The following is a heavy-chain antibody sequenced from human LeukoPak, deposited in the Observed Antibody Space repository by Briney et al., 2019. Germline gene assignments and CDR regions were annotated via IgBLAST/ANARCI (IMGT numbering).Heavy chain of an antibody. D-gene: IGHD3-22*01. Sequence: GASVKVSCKASGYTFTSYDINWVRQAPGQGLEWMGWMNPNSGNTGYAQKFQGRVTMTRNTSISTAYMELSSLRSEDTAVYYCARLEPFYDSSGYYSDYWGQGTLVTVSS. CDR2: MNPNSGNT. V-gene: IGHV1-8*01. CDR1: GYTFTSYD. CDR3: ARLEPFYDSSGYYSDY. J-gene: IGHJ4*02.